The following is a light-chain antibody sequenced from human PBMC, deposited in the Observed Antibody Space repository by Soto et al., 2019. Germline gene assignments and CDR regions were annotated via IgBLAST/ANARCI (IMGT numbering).Light chain of an antibody. V-gene: IGLV1-40*01. CDR3: QSYDNSLSGYV. CDR2: GNN. Sequence: QAVVTQPPSVSGAPGQRVTISCTGSSSNIGAGYDVHWYQQLPGTAPKLLIYGNNNRPSGVPDRFSGSKSGTSASLAITGLQAEDEAHYYCQSYDNSLSGYVFGTGTKVTVL. CDR1: SSNIGAGYD. J-gene: IGLJ1*01.